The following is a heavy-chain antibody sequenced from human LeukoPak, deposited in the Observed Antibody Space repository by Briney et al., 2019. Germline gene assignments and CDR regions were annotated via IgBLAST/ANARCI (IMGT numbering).Heavy chain of an antibody. V-gene: IGHV3-7*01. D-gene: IGHD3-3*01. CDR1: GFTFTDYW. CDR3: ARAVGGPWSY. CDR2: IKQDGSEK. J-gene: IGHJ4*02. Sequence: GGSLRLSCAASGFTFTDYWMHWVRQAPGKGLEWVANIKQDGSEKYYVDSVKGRFTISRDNAKNSLYLQMNSLRAEDMAVHYCARAVGGPWSYWGQGTLVTVSS.